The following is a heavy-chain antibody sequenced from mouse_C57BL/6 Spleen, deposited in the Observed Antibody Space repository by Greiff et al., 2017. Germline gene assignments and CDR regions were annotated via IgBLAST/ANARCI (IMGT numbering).Heavy chain of an antibody. CDR1: GYTFTGYW. D-gene: IGHD1-1*01. Sequence: QVQLQQSGAELMKPGASVKLSCKATGYTFTGYWIEWVKQRPGHGLEWIGEILPGSGSTNYNEKFKGKATFNADTSSNTAYMQLSSLTTEDSAIYYCARNPHYYGSLYWYFDVWGTGTTVTVSS. V-gene: IGHV1-9*01. CDR3: ARNPHYYGSLYWYFDV. CDR2: ILPGSGST. J-gene: IGHJ1*03.